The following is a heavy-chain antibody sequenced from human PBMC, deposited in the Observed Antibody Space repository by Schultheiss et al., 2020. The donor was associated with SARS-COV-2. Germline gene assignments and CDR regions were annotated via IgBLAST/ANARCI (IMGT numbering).Heavy chain of an antibody. D-gene: IGHD2-15*01. CDR3: ARYSRVDGMDV. V-gene: IGHV4-59*01. Sequence: GSLRLSCAVYGGSFSGYYWSWIRQPPGKGLEWIGYIYYSGSTYYNPSLKSRVTISVDTSKNQFSLKLSSVTAADTAVYYCARYSRVDGMDVWGQGTTVTVSS. CDR1: GGSFSGYY. CDR2: IYYSGST. J-gene: IGHJ6*02.